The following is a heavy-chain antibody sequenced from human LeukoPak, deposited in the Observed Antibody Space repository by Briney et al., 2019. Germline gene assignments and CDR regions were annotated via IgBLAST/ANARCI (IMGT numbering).Heavy chain of an antibody. V-gene: IGHV3-23*01. J-gene: IGHJ4*02. CDR2: ISGSGGST. CDR3: AKDDSLVEQQHDY. D-gene: IGHD6-13*01. CDR1: GFTFSSYA. Sequence: GGSLRLSCAASGFTFSSYAMSWVRQAPGKGLEWVSAISGSGGSTYYADSVKGRFTITRDNSKNTLYLQMNSLRAEDTAVYYCAKDDSLVEQQHDYWGQGTLVTVSS.